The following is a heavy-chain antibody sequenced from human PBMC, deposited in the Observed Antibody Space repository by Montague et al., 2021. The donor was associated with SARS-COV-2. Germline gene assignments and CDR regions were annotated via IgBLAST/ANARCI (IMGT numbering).Heavy chain of an antibody. Sequence: SETLSLTCAVHGGSFSTYSWNWIRQPQGKGLEWIGEIHHGGSTNYNPSLKSRVTISADTSKNQYSLKLTAVAAADTDVYYCARLGDGVVPSPILGVGPYYSYYAMDVWGKGTTVTVSS. V-gene: IGHV4-34*01. J-gene: IGHJ6*04. CDR2: IHHGGST. CDR1: GGSFSTYS. CDR3: ARLGDGVVPSPILGVGPYYSYYAMDV. D-gene: IGHD3-10*01.